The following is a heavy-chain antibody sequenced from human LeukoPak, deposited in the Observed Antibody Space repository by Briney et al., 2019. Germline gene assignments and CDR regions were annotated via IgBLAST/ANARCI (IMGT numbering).Heavy chain of an antibody. Sequence: PQTLSLTCTVSGGSISSGGYYWSWIRQHPGTGLEWIGYIYYSGSTYYNPSLKSRVTISVDTSKNQFSLKLSSVTAADTAVCYCATVDTAMPYYFDYWGQGTLVTVSS. V-gene: IGHV4-31*03. CDR1: GGSISSGGYY. J-gene: IGHJ4*02. CDR3: ATVDTAMPYYFDY. D-gene: IGHD5-18*01. CDR2: IYYSGST.